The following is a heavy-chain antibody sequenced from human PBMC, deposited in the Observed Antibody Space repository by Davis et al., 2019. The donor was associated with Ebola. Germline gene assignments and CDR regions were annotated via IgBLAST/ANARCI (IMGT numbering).Heavy chain of an antibody. V-gene: IGHV5-51*01. J-gene: IGHJ3*02. CDR1: GFRFSSHW. CDR3: ASLRRTITGMDDAFDI. CDR2: IYPGDSDT. Sequence: GESLKISCKDSGFRFSSHWIAWVRQMPGKGLEWLGIIYPGDSDTRYSPSFRGQVTISADKSIKTAFLQWSSLKASDTAMYYCASLRRTITGMDDAFDIWGQGTVVTVSS. D-gene: IGHD2-8*02.